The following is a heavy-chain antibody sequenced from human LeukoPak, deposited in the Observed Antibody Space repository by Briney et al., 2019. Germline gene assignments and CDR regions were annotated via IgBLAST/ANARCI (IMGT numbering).Heavy chain of an antibody. D-gene: IGHD3-22*01. CDR1: GGSISSYY. CDR3: ARDTYYYDSSGYYQRVFDY. Sequence: PSETLSLTCTVSGGSISSYYWSWIRLPPGKGLEWSGFIYYSGSTNYNPSLKSRVTISVDTSKNQFSLKLSSVTAADTAVYYCARDTYYYDSSGYYQRVFDYWGQGTLVTVSS. CDR2: IYYSGST. V-gene: IGHV4-59*01. J-gene: IGHJ4*02.